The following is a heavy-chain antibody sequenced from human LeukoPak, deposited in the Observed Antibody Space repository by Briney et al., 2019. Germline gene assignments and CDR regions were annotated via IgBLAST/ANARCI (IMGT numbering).Heavy chain of an antibody. CDR3: ALTAYGSGNYYMDV. CDR1: GFTVSSNY. J-gene: IGHJ6*03. D-gene: IGHD3-10*01. V-gene: IGHV3-66*01. CDR2: IYSGGNT. Sequence: PGGSLRLSCAASGFTVSSNYMTWVRQAPGKGLEWVSVIYSGGNTYYAESVKGRFTISRDNSKNTLYLQMNSLRAEDTAVYYCALTAYGSGNYYMDVWGKGTTVTISS.